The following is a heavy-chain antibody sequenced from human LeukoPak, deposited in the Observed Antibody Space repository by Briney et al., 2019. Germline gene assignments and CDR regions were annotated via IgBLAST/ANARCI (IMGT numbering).Heavy chain of an antibody. D-gene: IGHD3-16*01. CDR1: GFTFSSYW. CDR3: ARERAGYYSDDAFDI. J-gene: IGHJ3*02. CDR2: INQDGSEK. Sequence: GGSLRLSCAASGFTFSSYWMTWVRQAPGKGLEWVANINQDGSEKYYVDSVKGRFTISRDNAKNSLYLQMNSLRAEDTAVYYCARERAGYYSDDAFDIWGQGTMVTVSS. V-gene: IGHV3-7*03.